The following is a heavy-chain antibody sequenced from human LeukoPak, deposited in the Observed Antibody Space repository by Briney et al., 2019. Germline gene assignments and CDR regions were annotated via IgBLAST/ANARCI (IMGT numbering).Heavy chain of an antibody. D-gene: IGHD3-10*01. CDR2: IRSKAYGGTT. J-gene: IGHJ5*02. V-gene: IGHV3-49*03. CDR3: ASLVGLSGGSGSYAQGHAGRKADNWFDP. Sequence: GGSLRLSCTASGFTFGDYAMSWFRQAPGKGLEWVGFIRSKAYGGTTEYAASVKGRFTISRDDSKSIAYLQMSSLRSEDTAVYYCASLVGLSGGSGSYAQGHAGRKADNWFDPWGQGTLVTVSS. CDR1: GFTFGDYA.